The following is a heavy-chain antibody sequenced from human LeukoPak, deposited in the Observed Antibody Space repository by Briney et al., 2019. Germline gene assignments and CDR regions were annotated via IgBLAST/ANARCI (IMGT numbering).Heavy chain of an antibody. CDR2: INPDSGGT. CDR3: ARGLYCATCYGEGIDY. CDR1: GYTFTGHF. D-gene: IGHD2-15*01. J-gene: IGHJ4*02. Sequence: ASVKVSCKASGYTFTGHFMHWVRRAPGQGLEWMGWINPDSGGTNYAQKFQGRVTMSRDTSISTAYMELRRLRSDDTAVYYCARGLYCATCYGEGIDYWGQGALVTVSS. V-gene: IGHV1-2*02.